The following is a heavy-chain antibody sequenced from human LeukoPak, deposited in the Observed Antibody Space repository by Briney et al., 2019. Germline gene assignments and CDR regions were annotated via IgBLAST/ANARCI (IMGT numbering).Heavy chain of an antibody. J-gene: IGHJ5*02. CDR1: GGTFSSYA. V-gene: IGHV1-69*05. Sequence: SVKVSCKASGGTFSSYAISWVRQAPGQGLEWMGGIIPIFGTANYAQKFQGRVTITTDESTSTAYMELSSLRSEDTAVYYCARGYFDPNWFDPWGQGTLVTVSS. CDR2: IIPIFGTA. CDR3: ARGYFDPNWFDP. D-gene: IGHD3-9*01.